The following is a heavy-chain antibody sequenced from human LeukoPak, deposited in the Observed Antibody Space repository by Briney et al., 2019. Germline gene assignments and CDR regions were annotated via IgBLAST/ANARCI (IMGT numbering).Heavy chain of an antibody. CDR2: ISAYNGDT. V-gene: IGHV1-18*01. CDR3: ARRYCSGGSCSENDY. D-gene: IGHD2-15*01. Sequence: ALVKVSCKSSGYTFSNYGITWVRQAPGQGLEWTGWISAYNGDTDYAQKLQGRVTMTADTSTSTAYLELRSLRSDDTAVYYCARRYCSGGSCSENDYWGQGTLVTVSS. J-gene: IGHJ4*02. CDR1: GYTFSNYG.